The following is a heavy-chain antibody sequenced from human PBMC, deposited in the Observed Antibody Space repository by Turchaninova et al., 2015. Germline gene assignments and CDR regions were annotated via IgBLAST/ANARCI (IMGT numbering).Heavy chain of an antibody. CDR2: SYYSGSA. J-gene: IGHJ4*02. D-gene: IGHD5-18*01. CDR3: ARGGRGYSYGLHDY. V-gene: IGHV4-59*12. Sequence: QVQLQESDPGLVKTSETLSLPGQCSGGSNRKYYWSSDRQYPGKGLEWIGYSYYSGSATYNPALKSRVTLSVDTSKNQFSLKVSSVTAADTAVYYCARGGRGYSYGLHDYWGQGTLVTVSS. CDR1: GGSNRKYY.